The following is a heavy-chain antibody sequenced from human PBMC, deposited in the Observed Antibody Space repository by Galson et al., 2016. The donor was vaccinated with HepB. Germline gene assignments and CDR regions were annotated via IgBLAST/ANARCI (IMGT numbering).Heavy chain of an antibody. D-gene: IGHD5-12*01. CDR3: AGATGFYYSALDV. J-gene: IGHJ6*02. CDR1: GYTLSELA. Sequence: SVKVSCKVSGYTLSELAIHWLRPAPGKGLEWLGGFDPHGSQPQFPPTFQGRVTMTEDSSTDTAYLELSRLRVDATAPYYSAGATGFYYSALDVWGHGTTVTVTS. CDR2: FDPHGSQP. V-gene: IGHV1-24*01.